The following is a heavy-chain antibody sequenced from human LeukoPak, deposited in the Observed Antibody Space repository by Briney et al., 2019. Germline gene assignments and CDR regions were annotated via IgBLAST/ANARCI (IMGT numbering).Heavy chain of an antibody. V-gene: IGHV1-2*02. Sequence: ASVKVSCKASGYTFTGYYMHWVRQAPGQGLEWMGWINPNSGGTNYAQKFQGRVTMTRDTSISTAYMELSRLRSDDTAVYYCARDSPPTKKYYYYYYYMDVWGKGTTVTVSS. CDR3: ARDSPPTKKYYYYYYYMDV. J-gene: IGHJ6*03. CDR1: GYTFTGYY. CDR2: INPNSGGT.